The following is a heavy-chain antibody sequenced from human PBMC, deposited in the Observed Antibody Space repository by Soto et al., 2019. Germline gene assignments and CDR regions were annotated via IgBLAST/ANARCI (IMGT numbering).Heavy chain of an antibody. CDR3: ARHMDSSGHGGWFDP. D-gene: IGHD3-22*01. J-gene: IGHJ5*02. Sequence: RESLKISCKGSGYSVTSYWLSWVRQMPGKGLEWMGRIDPSDSYTNYSPSLQGHVTISADKSISTAYLQWSSLKASDTAMYYCARHMDSSGHGGWFDPWGQGTLVTSPQ. CDR1: GYSVTSYW. CDR2: IDPSDSYT. V-gene: IGHV5-10-1*01.